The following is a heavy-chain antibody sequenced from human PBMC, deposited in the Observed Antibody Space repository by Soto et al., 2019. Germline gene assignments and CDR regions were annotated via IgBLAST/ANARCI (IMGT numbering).Heavy chain of an antibody. J-gene: IGHJ3*02. CDR1: RFSFSTYA. CDR3: ARDRSGSHEIDDSLDI. D-gene: IGHD1-26*01. V-gene: IGHV3-30-3*01. CDR2: ISYDGGNE. Sequence: QVQLVESGGGVVQPGRSLRLSCAASRFSFSTYAIHWVRQAPGKGLEWVAGISYDGGNEYYADSVKGRFTISRDNSKSTLYLNMSSLGPDDTAVYYCARDRSGSHEIDDSLDIWGRGTMVTVSS.